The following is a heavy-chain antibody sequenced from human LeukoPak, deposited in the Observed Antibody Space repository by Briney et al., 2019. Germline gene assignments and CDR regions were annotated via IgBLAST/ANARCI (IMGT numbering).Heavy chain of an antibody. D-gene: IGHD3-3*01. CDR2: ISYGAISK. J-gene: IGHJ4*02. CDR1: GFTFSSYT. V-gene: IGHV3-30*04. CDR3: APSFFCGVVSSDY. Sequence: GRSLRLSYAASGFTFSSYTMNWVRQAPGKGLEWVALISYGAISKYSADSVKGRFTISRDDSKNTLYLQMSSLRPEDTAVYYCAPSFFCGVVSSDYWGQGGMVTVSS.